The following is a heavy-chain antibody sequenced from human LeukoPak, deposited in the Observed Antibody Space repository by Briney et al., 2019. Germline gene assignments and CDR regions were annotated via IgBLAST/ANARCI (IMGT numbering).Heavy chain of an antibody. J-gene: IGHJ4*02. D-gene: IGHD6-19*01. CDR2: INHSGST. Sequence: SETLSLTCAVYGGSFSGYYWSWIRQPPGKWLEWIGEINHSGSTNYNPSLKSRVTISVDTSKNQFSLKLSSVTAADTAVYYCASTRRALAGQKSIDYWGQGTLVTVSS. V-gene: IGHV4-34*01. CDR3: ASTRRALAGQKSIDY. CDR1: GGSFSGYY.